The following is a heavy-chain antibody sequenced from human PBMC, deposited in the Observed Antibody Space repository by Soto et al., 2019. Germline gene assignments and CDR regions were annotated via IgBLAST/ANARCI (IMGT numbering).Heavy chain of an antibody. Sequence: ESGGGVVQPGRSLRLSCAASGFTFDDYTMHWVRQAPGKGLEWVSLISWDGGSTYYADSVKGRFTISRDNSKNSLYLQMNSLRTEDTALYYCAKDKGYSSSSYYFDYWGQGTLVTVSS. V-gene: IGHV3-43*01. CDR2: ISWDGGST. J-gene: IGHJ4*02. CDR3: AKDKGYSSSSYYFDY. D-gene: IGHD6-6*01. CDR1: GFTFDDYT.